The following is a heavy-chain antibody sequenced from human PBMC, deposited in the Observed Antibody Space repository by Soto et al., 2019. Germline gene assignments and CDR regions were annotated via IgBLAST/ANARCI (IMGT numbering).Heavy chain of an antibody. Sequence: SVKVSCKASGGTFSSYAISWVRQAPGQGLEWMGGIIPIFGTANYAQKFQGRVTITADESTSTAYMELSSLRSEDTAVYYCARDQREMATIYYYYYGMDVWGQGTTVTVSS. CDR1: GGTFSSYA. CDR3: ARDQREMATIYYYYYGMDV. CDR2: IIPIFGTA. D-gene: IGHD5-12*01. J-gene: IGHJ6*02. V-gene: IGHV1-69*13.